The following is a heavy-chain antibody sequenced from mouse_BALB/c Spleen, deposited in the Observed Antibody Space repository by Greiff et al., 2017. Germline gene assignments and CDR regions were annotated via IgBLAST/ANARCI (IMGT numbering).Heavy chain of an antibody. J-gene: IGHJ4*01. V-gene: IGHV5-12-1*01. Sequence: EVKVVESGGGLVKPGGSLKLSCAASGFAFSSYDMSWVRQTPEKRLEWVAYISSGGGSTYYPDTVKGRFTISRDNAKNTLYLQMSSLKSEDTAMYYCARRDYDPYYYAMDYWGQGTSVTVSS. CDR3: ARRDYDPYYYAMDY. CDR1: GFAFSSYD. D-gene: IGHD2-4*01. CDR2: ISSGGGST.